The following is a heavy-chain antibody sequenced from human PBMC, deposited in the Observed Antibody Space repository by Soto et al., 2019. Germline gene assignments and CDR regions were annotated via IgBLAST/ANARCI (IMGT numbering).Heavy chain of an antibody. J-gene: IGHJ6*02. Sequence: QVQLVQSGAEVRKPGSSVKVSCKASGGSLKGYGIGWVRQAPGQGLEWMGGVSPLFGTANYAQKFQARVTLIADAPTRTAESKLRSLTSEHTALYNCARVLYYASGSYSPYAMHIWGPGTQVTVSS. CDR3: ARVLYYASGSYSPYAMHI. CDR1: GGSLKGYG. V-gene: IGHV1-69*01. CDR2: VSPLFGTA. D-gene: IGHD3-10*01.